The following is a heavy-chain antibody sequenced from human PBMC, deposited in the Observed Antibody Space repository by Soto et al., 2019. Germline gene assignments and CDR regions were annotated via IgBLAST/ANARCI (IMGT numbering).Heavy chain of an antibody. CDR3: ARGGPGYSYGLDY. CDR2: IYYIGST. Sequence: SETLSLTCTVSGGSISSYYWSWIRQPPGKGLEWIGYIYYIGSTNYNPSLKSRVTISVDTSKNQFSLKLSSVTAADTAVYYCARGGPGYSYGLDYWGHGTLVTVSS. V-gene: IGHV4-59*01. J-gene: IGHJ4*01. D-gene: IGHD5-18*01. CDR1: GGSISSYY.